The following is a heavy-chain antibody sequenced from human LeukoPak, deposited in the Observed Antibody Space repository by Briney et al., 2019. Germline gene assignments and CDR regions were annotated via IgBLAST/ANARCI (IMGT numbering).Heavy chain of an antibody. CDR2: IYYTGST. J-gene: IGHJ4*02. CDR3: ARGAWYAGY. D-gene: IGHD6-13*01. Sequence: PSETLSLTCTVSGGSINSYYWTWIRQPPGKGLEWIGYIYYTGSTNYNPSLKSRVTISLDTSKNQFSLRLSSVTAADTAMYFCARGAWYAGYWGQGTLVTVSS. V-gene: IGHV4-59*01. CDR1: GGSINSYY.